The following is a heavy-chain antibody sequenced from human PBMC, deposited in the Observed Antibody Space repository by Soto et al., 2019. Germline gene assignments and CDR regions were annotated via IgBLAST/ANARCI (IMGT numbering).Heavy chain of an antibody. J-gene: IGHJ6*01. CDR3: VRPYSSSTCCPYGRMR. Sequence: GGSLRLSCTGSGFDFGDYYMSWMRQAPGKGLEWVSYIDSGDGTSYYTDSVKGRFTISRDNAKKMGYLQMSSLCVEDTARYSSVRPYSSSTCCPYGRMRRG. CDR2: IDSGDGTS. CDR1: GFDFGDYY. D-gene: IGHD2-2*01. V-gene: IGHV3-11*01.